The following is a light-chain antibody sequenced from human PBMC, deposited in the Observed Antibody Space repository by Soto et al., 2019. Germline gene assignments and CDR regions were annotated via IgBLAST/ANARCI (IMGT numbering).Light chain of an antibody. CDR2: KVS. J-gene: IGKJ5*01. CDR3: IQGPHWPIS. V-gene: IGKV2-30*02. CDR1: QSLVHSDGIAY. Sequence: RVTPGHLTSISCRSNQSLVHSDGIAYFSWFQQRPGRSPRRLIYKVSNRDSGVPARFSGSVSGTGLEPKMGSVDAEPVEPFFCIQGPHWPISCAQGTQLEIK.